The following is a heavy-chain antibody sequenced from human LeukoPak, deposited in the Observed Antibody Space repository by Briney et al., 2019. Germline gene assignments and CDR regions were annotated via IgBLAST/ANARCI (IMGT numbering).Heavy chain of an antibody. V-gene: IGHV3-74*01. Sequence: PGGSLRLSCAASGFTFSDYWMHWVRQAPGKGLVWVSRINSDGSSTNYADSVKGRFSISRDNAKNTLFLQMNSLRAEDTAVYYCARGGGIIAAAVVDWGQGTLVTVSS. CDR3: ARGGGIIAAAVVD. D-gene: IGHD6-13*01. CDR1: GFTFSDYW. CDR2: INSDGSST. J-gene: IGHJ4*02.